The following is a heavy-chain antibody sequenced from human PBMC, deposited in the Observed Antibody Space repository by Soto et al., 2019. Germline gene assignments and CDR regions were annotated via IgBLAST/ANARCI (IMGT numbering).Heavy chain of an antibody. Sequence: SEALALPWSLYGGSFRGYYWSWIRQPRGKGLEWIGEINHSGSTNYNPSLKSRVTISVDTSKNQFSLKLSSVTAADTAVYYCASYQLLAYYYYGMDVWGQGTTVTVSS. D-gene: IGHD2-2*01. J-gene: IGHJ6*02. CDR3: ASYQLLAYYYYGMDV. V-gene: IGHV4-34*01. CDR1: GGSFRGYY. CDR2: INHSGST.